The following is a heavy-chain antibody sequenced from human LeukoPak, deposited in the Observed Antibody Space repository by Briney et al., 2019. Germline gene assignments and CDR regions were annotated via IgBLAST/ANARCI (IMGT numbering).Heavy chain of an antibody. V-gene: IGHV3-21*01. Sequence: GGSLRLSCAASGFTFSSYSMNWDRQAPGKGLEWVSSISSSSSYIYYADSVKGRFTISRDNAKNSLYLQMNSLRAEDTAVYYCARVTAIAVAGSDWGQGTLVTVSS. D-gene: IGHD6-19*01. J-gene: IGHJ4*02. CDR2: ISSSSSYI. CDR3: ARVTAIAVAGSD. CDR1: GFTFSSYS.